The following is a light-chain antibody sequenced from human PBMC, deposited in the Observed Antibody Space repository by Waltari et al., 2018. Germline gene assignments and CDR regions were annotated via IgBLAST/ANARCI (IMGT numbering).Light chain of an antibody. V-gene: IGKV3-11*01. Sequence: EIVLTQSPATLSLSPGERAALSCRASQTVSTYLAWYQQKPGQAHRLLIYDASNRASGIPARFSGSGSATDFTLTISSLEPEDFALYYCQQRSSWPLTFGQGTKVEIK. CDR2: DAS. CDR1: QTVSTY. CDR3: QQRSSWPLT. J-gene: IGKJ1*01.